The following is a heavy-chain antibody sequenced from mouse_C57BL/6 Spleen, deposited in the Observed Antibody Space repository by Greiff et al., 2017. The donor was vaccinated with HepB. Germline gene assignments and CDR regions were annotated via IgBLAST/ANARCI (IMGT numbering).Heavy chain of an antibody. V-gene: IGHV14-2*01. CDR1: GFNIKDYY. D-gene: IGHD1-3*01. Sequence: EVQVVESGAELVKPGASVKLSCTASGFNIKDYYMHWVKQRTEQGLEWIGRIDPEDGETKYAPKFQGKATITADTSSNTAYLQLSSLTSEDTAVYYCARWRSGVWYFDVWGTGTTVTVSS. CDR3: ARWRSGVWYFDV. J-gene: IGHJ1*03. CDR2: IDPEDGET.